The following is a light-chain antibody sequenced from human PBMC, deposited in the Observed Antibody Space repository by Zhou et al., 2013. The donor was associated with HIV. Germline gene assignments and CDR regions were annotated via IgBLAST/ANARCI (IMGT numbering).Light chain of an antibody. CDR2: AAS. CDR3: QQSYSTPPT. J-gene: IGKJ1*01. CDR1: QGISSY. V-gene: IGKV1-8*01. Sequence: AIRMTQSPSSLSASTGDRVTITCRASQGISSYLAWYQQKPGKAPKLLIYAASTLQSGVPSRFSGSGSGTDFTLTISCLQSEDFATYYCQQSYSTPPTFGQGTKVEIK.